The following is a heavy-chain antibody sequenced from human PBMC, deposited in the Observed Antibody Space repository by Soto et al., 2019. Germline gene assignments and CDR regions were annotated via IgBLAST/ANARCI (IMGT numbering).Heavy chain of an antibody. Sequence: QGQLVQSGAEVKKPGSSVKVSCKASGGTFSSYAISWVRQAPGQGLEWMGGIIPIFGTANYAQKFQGRVTITADESTSTAYMELSSLRSEDTAVYYCAGGPGVGIFGVVIMRWRGMDVWGQGSTVTVSS. CDR1: GGTFSSYA. J-gene: IGHJ6*02. CDR3: AGGPGVGIFGVVIMRWRGMDV. CDR2: IIPIFGTA. V-gene: IGHV1-69*01. D-gene: IGHD3-3*01.